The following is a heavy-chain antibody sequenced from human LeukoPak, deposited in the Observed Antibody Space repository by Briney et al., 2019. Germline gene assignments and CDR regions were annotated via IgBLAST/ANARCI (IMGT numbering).Heavy chain of an antibody. Sequence: VASVKVSCKASGYTFTSYGISWVRQAPGQGLEWMGWISAYNDNTNYAQKLQGRVTMTTDTSTSTAYMELRSLRSDDTAVYYCARDVGPYCSSTSCYTGGYWGQGTLVTVSS. CDR2: ISAYNDNT. V-gene: IGHV1-18*01. CDR1: GYTFTSYG. D-gene: IGHD2-2*02. J-gene: IGHJ4*02. CDR3: ARDVGPYCSSTSCYTGGY.